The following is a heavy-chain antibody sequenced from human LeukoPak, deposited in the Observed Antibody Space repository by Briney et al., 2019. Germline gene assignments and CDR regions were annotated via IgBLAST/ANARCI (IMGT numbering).Heavy chain of an antibody. J-gene: IGHJ3*02. V-gene: IGHV3-48*03. CDR1: GFTLSTYE. CDR2: ITSSGSPT. Sequence: GESLRLSCAASGFTLSTYEMTWVRQAPGKGLEWISFITSSGSPTFYADSVKGRFTIFRDTAKNSLFLQMNNLRGEDTAVYYCARDISSSTRAFDIWGQGTMVTVS. D-gene: IGHD2-15*01. CDR3: ARDISSSTRAFDI.